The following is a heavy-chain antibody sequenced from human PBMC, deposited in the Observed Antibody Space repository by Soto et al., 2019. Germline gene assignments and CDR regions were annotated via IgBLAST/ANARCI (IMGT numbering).Heavy chain of an antibody. V-gene: IGHV4-39*01. D-gene: IGHD6-25*01. CDR2: IYYSGST. CDR1: GGSISSSIYY. Sequence: SETLSLTCTVSGGSISSSIYYWGWIRQPPGKGLEWIGSIYYSGSTYYNPSLKSRVTISVDTSKNQFSLKLSSVTAADTAVYYCARPPRPIAAAEDDYYVMDVWGQGTTVTVSS. J-gene: IGHJ6*02. CDR3: ARPPRPIAAAEDDYYVMDV.